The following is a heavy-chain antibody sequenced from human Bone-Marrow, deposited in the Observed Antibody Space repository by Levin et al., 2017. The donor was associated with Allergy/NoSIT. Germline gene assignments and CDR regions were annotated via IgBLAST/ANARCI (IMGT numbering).Heavy chain of an antibody. Sequence: RSGGSLRLSCAASGFTFISYWMHWVRQVPGKGLVWVSRINSDGNSPSYADSVKGRFTISRDNAKNTLYLQMNSLRAEDTAVYYCANQGSSGWFYWGQGTLVTVSS. CDR3: ANQGSSGWFY. D-gene: IGHD6-19*01. V-gene: IGHV3-74*01. CDR2: INSDGNSP. CDR1: GFTFISYW. J-gene: IGHJ4*02.